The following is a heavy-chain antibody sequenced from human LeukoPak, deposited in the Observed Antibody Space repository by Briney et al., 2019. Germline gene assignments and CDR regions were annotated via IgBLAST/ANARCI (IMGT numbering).Heavy chain of an antibody. CDR3: VRGFRGGPFDY. CDR1: GFTFSSYA. D-gene: IGHD3-10*01. Sequence: PGGSLRLSCAASGFTFSSYAMTWVRQAPGKGLEWVSAISGSGGTTYYADSVRDRFTISRDNSKNSLYLQMNSLRAEDTALYYCVRGFRGGPFDYWGQGTLVTVSS. V-gene: IGHV3-23*01. CDR2: ISGSGGTT. J-gene: IGHJ4*02.